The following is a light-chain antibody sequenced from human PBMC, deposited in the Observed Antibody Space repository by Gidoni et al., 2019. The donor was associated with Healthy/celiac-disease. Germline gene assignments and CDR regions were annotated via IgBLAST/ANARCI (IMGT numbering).Light chain of an antibody. V-gene: IGKV1-33*01. Sequence: DFQLPQSPSSLPSSVGDRVTITCQARQDISNYLNWYQKTPGKAPKILNYDPTNLETGAPSRCSGSGSGTDFTFTISSLQPEDIATYYCQQYDNLPPFFXQXTKLEIK. J-gene: IGKJ2*01. CDR3: QQYDNLPPF. CDR2: DPT. CDR1: QDISNY.